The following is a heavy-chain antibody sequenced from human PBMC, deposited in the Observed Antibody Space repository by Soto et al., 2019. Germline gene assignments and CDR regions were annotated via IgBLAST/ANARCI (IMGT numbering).Heavy chain of an antibody. CDR1: GSSISSSSYY. CDR2: IYYSGST. Sequence: SETLSLTCTVSGSSISSSSYYWGWIRQPPGKGLEWIGSIYYSGSTYYNPSLKSRVTISVDTSKNQFSLKLSSVTAADTAVYYCARHDFWSGYPGPWGQGTLVTVSS. V-gene: IGHV4-39*01. CDR3: ARHDFWSGYPGP. D-gene: IGHD3-3*01. J-gene: IGHJ5*02.